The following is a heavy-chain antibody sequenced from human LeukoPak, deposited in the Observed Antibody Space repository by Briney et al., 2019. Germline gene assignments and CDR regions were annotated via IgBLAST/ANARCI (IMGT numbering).Heavy chain of an antibody. CDR3: ARDHITMIRGVSYYYYGMDV. CDR1: GFTVSSNY. D-gene: IGHD3-10*01. V-gene: IGHV3-53*01. J-gene: IGHJ6*02. Sequence: GGSLRLSCAASGFTVSSNYMSWVRQAPGKGLEWVSVIYSGGNTFYADSVKGRFTISRDSSKNTLFLQMISLRAEDTAVYYCARDHITMIRGVSYYYYGMDVWGQGTTVTVSS. CDR2: IYSGGNT.